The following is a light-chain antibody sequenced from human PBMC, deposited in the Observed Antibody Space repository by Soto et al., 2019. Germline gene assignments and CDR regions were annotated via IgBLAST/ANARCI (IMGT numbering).Light chain of an antibody. CDR3: QQYGSPPIT. J-gene: IGKJ5*01. CDR2: DAS. V-gene: IGKV3-20*01. CDR1: QSVRRS. Sequence: EIVLTPSPGTLSLSPVERATLSCRASQSVRRSLAWYQQHAGQAPRLLIYDASNRATGTPDRFSGSGSGTDFTLTISRLEPEDFAVYYCQQYGSPPITFGQGTRLEIK.